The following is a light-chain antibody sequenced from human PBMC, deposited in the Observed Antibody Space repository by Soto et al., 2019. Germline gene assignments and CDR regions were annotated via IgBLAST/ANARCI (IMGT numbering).Light chain of an antibody. Sequence: QSVLTQPPSASGPPGQRVTIPCSGSSSNIGTNPVYWYQQLPGMAPKLLIYRGNQRPSGVPDRFSGSKSGTSASLVISGRRSADEADYYCAAWDDSLSGPVFGTGTKVTVL. CDR3: AAWDDSLSGPV. CDR2: RGN. CDR1: SSNIGTNP. V-gene: IGLV1-47*01. J-gene: IGLJ1*01.